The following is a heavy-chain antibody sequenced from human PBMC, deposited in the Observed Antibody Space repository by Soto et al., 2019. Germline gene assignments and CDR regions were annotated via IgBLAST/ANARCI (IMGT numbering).Heavy chain of an antibody. CDR3: ARHGDYCLGSYYIAETYYYYAMDV. CDR1: GGAISSSRYY. J-gene: IGHJ6*02. CDR2: IYYSGST. V-gene: IGHV4-39*01. D-gene: IGHD3-10*01. Sequence: PSETLSLTCTVSGGAISSSRYYCGWIRQPPGKGLELLGSIYYSGSTYYNPSLKSRVTISVXTSKNQFSLKLSCVTAADTAVYYCARHGDYCLGSYYIAETYYYYAMDVWGQGTTVTVSS.